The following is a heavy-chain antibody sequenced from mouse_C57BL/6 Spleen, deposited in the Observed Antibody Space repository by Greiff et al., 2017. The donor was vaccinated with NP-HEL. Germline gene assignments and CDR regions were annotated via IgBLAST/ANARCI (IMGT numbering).Heavy chain of an antibody. D-gene: IGHD2-4*01. J-gene: IGHJ1*03. CDR2: INPSTGGT. CDR1: GYSFTGYY. V-gene: IGHV1-42*01. CDR3: ARSVYYDYDEGYFDV. Sequence: VQLKQSGPELVKPGASVKISCKASGYSFTGYYMNWVKQSPEKSLEWIGEINPSTGGTTYNQKFKAKATLTVDKSSSTAYMQLKSLTSEDSAVYYCARSVYYDYDEGYFDVWGTGTTVTVSS.